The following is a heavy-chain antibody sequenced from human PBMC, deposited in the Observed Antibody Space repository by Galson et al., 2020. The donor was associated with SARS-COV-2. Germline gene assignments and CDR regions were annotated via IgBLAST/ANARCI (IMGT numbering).Heavy chain of an antibody. CDR1: GFTFSSYG. CDR3: AKGGRYCSSTSCYRRWYYFDY. V-gene: IGHV3-30*18. Sequence: QLGESLKISCAASGFTFSSYGMHWVRQAPGKGLEWVAVISYDGSNKYYADSVKGRFTISRDNSKNTLYLQMNSLRAEDTAVYYCAKGGRYCSSTSCYRRWYYFDYWGQGTLVTVSS. CDR2: ISYDGSNK. D-gene: IGHD2-2*01. J-gene: IGHJ4*02.